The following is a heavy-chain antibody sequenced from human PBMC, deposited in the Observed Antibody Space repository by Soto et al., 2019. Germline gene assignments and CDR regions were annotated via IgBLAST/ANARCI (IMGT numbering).Heavy chain of an antibody. D-gene: IGHD1-26*01. J-gene: IGHJ4*02. Sequence: SETLSLTCTVSGASISGFYWSWIRKSAGKGLEWIGRIYATGTTDYNPSLKSRVMMSVDTSKKQFSLKLRSVTAADTAIYYCARLLDINSWPLDFWGQGTLVTVSS. V-gene: IGHV4-4*07. CDR1: GASISGFY. CDR2: IYATGTT. CDR3: ARLLDINSWPLDF.